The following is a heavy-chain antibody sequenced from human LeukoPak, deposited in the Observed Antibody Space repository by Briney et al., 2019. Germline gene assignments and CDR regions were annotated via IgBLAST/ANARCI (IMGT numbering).Heavy chain of an antibody. D-gene: IGHD4-17*01. J-gene: IGHJ4*02. V-gene: IGHV3-7*03. CDR3: ANSYGDYSRGYFDY. CDR2: IKQDGSEK. CDR1: GFTFSSYW. Sequence: HLGGSLRLSCAASGFTFSSYWMSWVRQAPGKGLEWVANIKQDGSEKYYVDSVKGRFTISRDNAKNSLYLQMNSLRAEDTAVYYCANSYGDYSRGYFDYWSQGTLVAVSS.